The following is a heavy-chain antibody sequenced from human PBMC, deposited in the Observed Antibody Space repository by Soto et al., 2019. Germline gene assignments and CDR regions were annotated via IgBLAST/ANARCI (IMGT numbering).Heavy chain of an antibody. CDR1: GFTFTGYA. CDR3: AREGGWYVDY. D-gene: IGHD6-19*01. CDR2: IKADNTNT. V-gene: IGHV1-3*05. Sequence: QVQLVQSGAEEKKPGASVKVSCKASGFTFTGYAIHWVRQAPGQRLEWMGWIKADNTNTKYSQKFQGRVTITRDTSARTAYMELSILRSEDTAVYYCAREGGWYVDYWGQGTLVTVSS. J-gene: IGHJ4*02.